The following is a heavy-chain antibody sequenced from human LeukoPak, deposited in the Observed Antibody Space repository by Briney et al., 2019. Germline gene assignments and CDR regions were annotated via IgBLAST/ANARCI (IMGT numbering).Heavy chain of an antibody. CDR2: IYYSGST. J-gene: IGHJ4*02. V-gene: IGHV4-31*03. CDR1: GGSISSGGYY. Sequence: SETLSLTCTVSGGSISSGGYYWSWIRQHPGKGLEWIGYIYYSGSTYYNPSLKSRVAISVDTSKNQFSLKLSSVTAADTAVYYCARSWYYYDSSGYPFDYWGQGTLVTVSS. D-gene: IGHD3-22*01. CDR3: ARSWYYYDSSGYPFDY.